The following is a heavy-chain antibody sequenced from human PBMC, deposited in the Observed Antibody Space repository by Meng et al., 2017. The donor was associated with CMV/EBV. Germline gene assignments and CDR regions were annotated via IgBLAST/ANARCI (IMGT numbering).Heavy chain of an antibody. Sequence: SETLSLTCTVSGGSISSYYWSWIRQPPGKGLEWIGYIYYSGSTNYNPSLKSRVTISVDTSKNLFSLKLSSVTAADTAVYYCARGLYSSSWTWFDPWGQGTLVTVSS. J-gene: IGHJ5*02. V-gene: IGHV4-59*01. CDR3: ARGLYSSSWTWFDP. CDR2: IYYSGST. CDR1: GGSISSYY. D-gene: IGHD6-13*01.